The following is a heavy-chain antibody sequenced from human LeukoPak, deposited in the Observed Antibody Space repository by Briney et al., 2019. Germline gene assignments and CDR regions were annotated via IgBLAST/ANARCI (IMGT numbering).Heavy chain of an antibody. D-gene: IGHD6-19*01. CDR1: GFTFSSYA. CDR2: ISGSGGST. CDR3: AKSLRRIAVAGNWFDP. Sequence: PGGSLRLSCAASGFTFSSYAMSWVRQAPGKVLEWVSAISGSGGSTYYADSVKGRFTISRDNSKNTLYLPMNSLRAEDTAVYYCAKSLRRIAVAGNWFDPWGQGTLVTVSS. V-gene: IGHV3-23*01. J-gene: IGHJ5*02.